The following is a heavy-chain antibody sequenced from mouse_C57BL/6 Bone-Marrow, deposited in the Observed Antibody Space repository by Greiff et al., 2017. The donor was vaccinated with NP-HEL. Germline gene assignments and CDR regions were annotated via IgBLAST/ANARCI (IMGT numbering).Heavy chain of an antibody. Sequence: QVQLQQSGAELVRPGSSVKLSCKASGYTFTSYWMHWVKQRPIQGLEWIGNIDPSDSETHYNQKFKDKATLTVDKSSSTAYMQLSSLTSEDSAVYYCARAGYYGSYYFDYWGQGTTLTVSS. CDR2: IDPSDSET. J-gene: IGHJ2*01. D-gene: IGHD1-1*01. CDR1: GYTFTSYW. CDR3: ARAGYYGSYYFDY. V-gene: IGHV1-52*01.